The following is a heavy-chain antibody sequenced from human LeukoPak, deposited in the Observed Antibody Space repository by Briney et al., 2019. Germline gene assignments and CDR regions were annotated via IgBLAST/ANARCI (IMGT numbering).Heavy chain of an antibody. D-gene: IGHD3-10*01. J-gene: IGHJ4*02. CDR3: ARESMYYYGSGRKNGYFDY. Sequence: GGSLRLSCAASGFTFSSYGVHWVRQAPGKGLEWVAVISYDGSSKYYADSVKGRFTISRDNSKNTLYLQMNSLRGEDTAVYYCARESMYYYGSGRKNGYFDYWGQGTLVTVSS. V-gene: IGHV3-30*03. CDR1: GFTFSSYG. CDR2: ISYDGSSK.